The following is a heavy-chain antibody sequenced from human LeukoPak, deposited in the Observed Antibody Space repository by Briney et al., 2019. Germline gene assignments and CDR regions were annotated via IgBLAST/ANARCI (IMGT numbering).Heavy chain of an antibody. CDR3: ARHSPPGYSSSWYPPALYYFDY. V-gene: IGHV4-59*08. Sequence: SETLSLTCAVYGGSFSGYYWSWIRQPPGKGLEWIGYIYYSGSTNYNPSLKSRVTISVDTSKNQFSLKLSSVTAADTAVYYCARHSPPGYSSSWYPPALYYFDYWGQGTLVTVSS. J-gene: IGHJ4*02. D-gene: IGHD6-13*01. CDR1: GGSFSGYY. CDR2: IYYSGST.